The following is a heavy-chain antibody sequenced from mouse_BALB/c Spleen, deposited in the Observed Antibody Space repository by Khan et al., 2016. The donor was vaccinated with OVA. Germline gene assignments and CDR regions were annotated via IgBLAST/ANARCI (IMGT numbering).Heavy chain of an antibody. Sequence: LAESGPELKKPGETVRISCKASGYTFTTAGIQWVQKMPGKGLKWIGWINTHSGVPKYAEDFKGRFAFSLEISVSTTYLQITNLKNEDTATYFCARGGAAYYRDDGGAMEYWGQGTSVTGSS. V-gene: IGHV9-4*02. CDR3: ARGGAAYYRDDGGAMEY. CDR1: GYTFTTAG. J-gene: IGHJ4*01. D-gene: IGHD2-14*01. CDR2: INTHSGVP.